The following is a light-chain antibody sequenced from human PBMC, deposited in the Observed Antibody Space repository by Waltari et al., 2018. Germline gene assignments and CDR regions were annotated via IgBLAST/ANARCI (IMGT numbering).Light chain of an antibody. CDR3: CSYVGSNIYWV. V-gene: IGLV2-11*01. Sequence: QSALTPPRSVSGSPGQSVTISCPGTSSDVGGYNYVSWYQQHPDKAPKLIIYDINKRPSGVPDRFSGSKSGNTASLTISGLQAEDEADYYCCSYVGSNIYWVFGGGTKLTVL. J-gene: IGLJ3*02. CDR2: DIN. CDR1: SSDVGGYNY.